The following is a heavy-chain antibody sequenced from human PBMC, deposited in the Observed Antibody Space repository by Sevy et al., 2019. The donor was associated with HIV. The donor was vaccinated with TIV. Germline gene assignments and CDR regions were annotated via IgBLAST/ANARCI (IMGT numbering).Heavy chain of an antibody. CDR1: GYTFTDYF. J-gene: IGHJ4*02. CDR2: INPNSGAT. Sequence: ASVKVSCKASGYTFTDYFMHWVRQAPGQGLEWMGWINPNSGATAYAQMFQGRVTLTRDTSISTAYMERSRLGSDDTAVYYCASPGKYDYGSLLDYWGQGTLVTVSS. D-gene: IGHD3-10*01. V-gene: IGHV1-2*02. CDR3: ASPGKYDYGSLLDY.